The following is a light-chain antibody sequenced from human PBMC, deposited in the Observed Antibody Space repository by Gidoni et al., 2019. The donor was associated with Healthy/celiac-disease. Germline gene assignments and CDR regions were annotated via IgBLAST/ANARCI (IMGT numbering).Light chain of an antibody. CDR2: WAS. CDR3: QQYYSTPFT. Sequence: IVMTQSPDSLAVSLGARSTINCKSSQSVLYSCNNKNYLAWYQQKPGQPPKLLIYWASTRESGVPDRFSGSGSGTDFALTISRLQAEDVAVYYCQQYYSTPFTFGPGTKVDIK. J-gene: IGKJ3*01. CDR1: QSVLYSCNNKNY. V-gene: IGKV4-1*01.